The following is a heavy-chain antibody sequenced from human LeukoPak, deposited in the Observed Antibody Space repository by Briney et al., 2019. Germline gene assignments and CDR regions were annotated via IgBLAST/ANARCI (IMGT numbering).Heavy chain of an antibody. Sequence: GGSLRLSCVASGFTFSNYDMNWVRQAPGKGLEWVAVISYDGSNKFYADSVEGRFTISRDNSKNTLFLQMNSLRAEDTAVYYCARDMSFCSSGRCYRYCGLDVWGQGTTVTVAS. J-gene: IGHJ6*02. CDR3: ARDMSFCSSGRCYRYCGLDV. D-gene: IGHD2-15*01. CDR2: ISYDGSNK. CDR1: GFTFSNYD. V-gene: IGHV3-30*04.